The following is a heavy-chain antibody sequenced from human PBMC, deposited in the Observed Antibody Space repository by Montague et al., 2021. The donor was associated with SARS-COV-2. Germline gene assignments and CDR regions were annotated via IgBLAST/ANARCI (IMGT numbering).Heavy chain of an antibody. J-gene: IGHJ4*02. CDR1: GGSFGDDH. CDR2: IKQSGST. D-gene: IGHD3-22*01. Sequence: SDTLSLTCGVYGGSFGDDHWSWIRQPPGKGLEWIGDIKQSGSTNXNPSLKSRVTISVDTSRNQFSLKLTSVTAADTAVYFCARGHLSVSMIVVVFTSASYYFDYWGQGALVTVSS. CDR3: ARGHLSVSMIVVVFTSASYYFDY. V-gene: IGHV4-34*01.